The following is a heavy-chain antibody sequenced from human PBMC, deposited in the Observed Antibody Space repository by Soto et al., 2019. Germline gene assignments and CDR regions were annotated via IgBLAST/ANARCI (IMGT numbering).Heavy chain of an antibody. J-gene: IGHJ4*02. CDR3: AHRLRDYVWGSYRDFDY. D-gene: IGHD3-16*02. Sequence: QITLKESGPTLVKPTQTLTVTCTFSGFSLSTRGVGVGWIRQPPGKALEWLALIYWDDDKRYSPSLKSRLTITQDTSKNQLLLKMTNTDPVDTATSYCAHRLRDYVWGSYRDFDYWGQGTLLTVSS. CDR1: GFSLSTRGVG. CDR2: IYWDDDK. V-gene: IGHV2-5*02.